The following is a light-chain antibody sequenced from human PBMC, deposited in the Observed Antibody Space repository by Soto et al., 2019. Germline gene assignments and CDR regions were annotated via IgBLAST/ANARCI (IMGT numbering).Light chain of an antibody. CDR3: SSYGGSNNLV. CDR1: SSDVGGYNY. V-gene: IGLV2-8*01. J-gene: IGLJ2*01. CDR2: EVR. Sequence: QSVLTQPPSASGSPGQSVTISCTGTSSDVGGYNYVSWYQQHPDKAPKLIIYEVRQRPSGVPDRFSGSKSGNTASLTVSGLQADDEADYYCSSYGGSNNLVFGGGTKLTVL.